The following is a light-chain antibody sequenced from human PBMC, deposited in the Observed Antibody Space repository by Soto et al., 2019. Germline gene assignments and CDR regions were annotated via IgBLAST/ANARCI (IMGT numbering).Light chain of an antibody. CDR3: QQYDSYPYT. J-gene: IGKJ2*01. CDR1: QSISTW. CDR2: KAS. V-gene: IGKV1-5*03. Sequence: EIQMTQSPSTLAASVGDRVTITCRASQSISTWLAWYQQKPGKARKVLIYKASSLESGVPPRFSGGGSGTEFTLTISSLQPGDFATYYCQQYDSYPYTFGQGTKVDIK.